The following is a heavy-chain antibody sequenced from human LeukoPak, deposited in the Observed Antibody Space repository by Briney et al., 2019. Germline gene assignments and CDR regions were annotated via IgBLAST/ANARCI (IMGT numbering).Heavy chain of an antibody. V-gene: IGHV3-23*01. D-gene: IGHD6-13*01. CDR2: IRGSGANT. CDR3: AKGSSWYDAFDI. J-gene: IGHJ3*02. CDR1: GFTFSTYA. Sequence: GGSLRLSCTASGFTFSTYAMGWVRQAPGKGLEWVSTIRGSGANTYYADSVKGRFTISRDNSKNTQYLQMNSLRAEDTAVYYCAKGSSWYDAFDIWGPGTMVTVSS.